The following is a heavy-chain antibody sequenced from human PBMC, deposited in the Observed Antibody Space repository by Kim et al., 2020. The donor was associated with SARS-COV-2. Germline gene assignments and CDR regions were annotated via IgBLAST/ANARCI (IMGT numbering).Heavy chain of an antibody. Sequence: GGSLRLSCKASGITISNAYMSWARQAPGKGLEWVGRIKSQPDGGTTDFAASVKGRFTISRDDSKTTLYLQMNSLIPEDTAVYYCTTDRGITARPIFDSWGQGTLVTVSS. D-gene: IGHD6-6*01. CDR2: IKSQPDGGTT. CDR1: GITISNAY. J-gene: IGHJ4*02. V-gene: IGHV3-15*01. CDR3: TTDRGITARPIFDS.